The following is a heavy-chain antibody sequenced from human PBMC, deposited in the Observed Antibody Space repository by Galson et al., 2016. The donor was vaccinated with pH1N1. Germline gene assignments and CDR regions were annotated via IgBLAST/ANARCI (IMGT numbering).Heavy chain of an antibody. CDR3: ARGRDYDILTGSSYYFDY. D-gene: IGHD3-9*01. CDR1: GDFISSGDYF. Sequence: TLSLTCAVSGDFISSGDYFWSWIRQPPGKGLGWIGYIYYSGNTFYNPSLKSRVTISLDTSKTQFSLKLSSVTATDTAIYYCARGRDYDILTGSSYYFDYWGQGTLVTVSS. CDR2: IYYSGNT. V-gene: IGHV4-30-4*08. J-gene: IGHJ4*02.